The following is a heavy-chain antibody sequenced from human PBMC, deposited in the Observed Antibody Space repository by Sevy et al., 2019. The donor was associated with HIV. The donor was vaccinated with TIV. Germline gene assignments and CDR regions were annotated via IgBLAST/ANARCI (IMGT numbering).Heavy chain of an antibody. V-gene: IGHV4-30-4*01. Sequence: SETLSLTCTVSGGSISSGDYYWSWIRQPPGKGLEWIGYIYYSGSTYYHPSLKSRVTISVDTSKNQFSLKLSSVTAADTAVYYCARDSKVLYGMDVWGQGTTVTVSS. CDR2: IYYSGST. J-gene: IGHJ6*02. CDR3: ARDSKVLYGMDV. CDR1: GGSISSGDYY.